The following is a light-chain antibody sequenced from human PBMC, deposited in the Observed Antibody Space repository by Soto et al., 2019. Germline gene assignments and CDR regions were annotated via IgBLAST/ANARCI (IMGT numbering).Light chain of an antibody. J-gene: IGKJ2*02. CDR1: QGIRND. CDR3: LQDYNYPWT. V-gene: IGKV1-6*01. CDR2: AAS. Sequence: AVQMTQSPSSLSASVGDRVTITCRASQGIRNDLGWYQQKPGKAPKLLIYAASSLQSAVPSRFSGSGSGTDFTLTISSLQPEDFATYYCLQDYNYPWTFGQGTKREIK.